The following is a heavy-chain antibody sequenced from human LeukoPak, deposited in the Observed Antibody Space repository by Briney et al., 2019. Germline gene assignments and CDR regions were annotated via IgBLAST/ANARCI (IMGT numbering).Heavy chain of an antibody. D-gene: IGHD3-22*01. CDR3: TRRYYYDSSGYYLNDY. V-gene: IGHV3-49*04. J-gene: IGHJ4*02. CDR1: GFTFGDYA. Sequence: GGSLRLSCTASGFTFGDYAMSWVRQAPGKGLEWVGFIRSKAYGGTTEYAASVKGRFTISRDDSKSIAYLQMNSLKTEDTAVYYCTRRYYYDSSGYYLNDYWGQGTLVTVSS. CDR2: IRSKAYGGTT.